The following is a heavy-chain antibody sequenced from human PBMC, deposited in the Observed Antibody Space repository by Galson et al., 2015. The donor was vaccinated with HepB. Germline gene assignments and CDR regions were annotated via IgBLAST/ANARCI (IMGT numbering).Heavy chain of an antibody. CDR1: GYSFTSYW. CDR2: IDPSDSYT. Sequence: QSGAEVKKPGESLRISCKGSGYSFTSYWISWVRQMPGKGLEWMGRIDPSDSYTNYSPSFQGHVTIPADKSISTAYLQWSSLKASDTAMYYCARGNFGVALDDYYMDVWGKGTTVTVSS. V-gene: IGHV5-10-1*01. J-gene: IGHJ6*03. D-gene: IGHD3-3*01. CDR3: ARGNFGVALDDYYMDV.